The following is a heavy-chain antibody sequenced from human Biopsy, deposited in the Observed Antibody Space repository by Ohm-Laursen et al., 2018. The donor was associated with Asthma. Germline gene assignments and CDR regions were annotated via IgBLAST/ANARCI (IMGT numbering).Heavy chain of an antibody. J-gene: IGHJ5*02. CDR2: IIPIFGTA. D-gene: IGHD3-22*01. CDR3: ARADRYYYDSSGYTEWFDP. CDR1: GDSFSNYA. V-gene: IGHV1-69*13. Sequence: GASVKVSCKASGDSFSNYAISWVRQAPGQGLEWMGGIIPIFGTANYAQKFQGRVTITADESTSTAYMELSSLRSEDTAVYYCARADRYYYDSSGYTEWFDPWGQGTLVLVSS.